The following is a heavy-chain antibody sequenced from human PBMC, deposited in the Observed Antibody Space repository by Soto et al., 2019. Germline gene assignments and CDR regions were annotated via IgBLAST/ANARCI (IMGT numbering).Heavy chain of an antibody. CDR3: ARSEQWLSTFDL. CDR2: IYYSGST. V-gene: IGHV4-30-4*01. Sequence: PSETLSLTCAVSGGSISSGDYYWSWIRQPPGKGLEWIGYIYYSGSTYYNPSLKSRVTISVDTSKNQFSLKLSSVTAADTAVYYCARSEQWLSTFDLWGRGTLVTSPQ. D-gene: IGHD3-22*01. J-gene: IGHJ2*01. CDR1: GGSISSGDYY.